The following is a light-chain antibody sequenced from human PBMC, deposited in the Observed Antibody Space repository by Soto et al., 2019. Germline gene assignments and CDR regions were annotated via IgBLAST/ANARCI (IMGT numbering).Light chain of an antibody. CDR1: ETISHF. J-gene: IGKJ4*01. CDR3: QQSYRTQLT. Sequence: DIQMTQSPSLLSASVGDRVTITCRASETISHFLNWYQQKPGKAPKLLIYDASSLQSGVPSRFSGSGSGADFTLTIRSLQTEDCAIYYCQQSYRTQLTFGGGTEVDVK. CDR2: DAS. V-gene: IGKV1-39*01.